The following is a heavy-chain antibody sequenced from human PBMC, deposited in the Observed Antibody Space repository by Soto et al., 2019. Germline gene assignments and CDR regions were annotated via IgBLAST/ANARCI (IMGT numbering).Heavy chain of an antibody. V-gene: IGHV1-69*13. J-gene: IGHJ4*02. CDR3: ARVPSGTLPVYFDY. CDR2: IIPMFGTA. Sequence: AASVKVSCKTSGGTFSSYAISWVRQAPGQGLEWMGGIIPMFGTANYAQKFQGRVTITADESTSTAYMELSSLRAEDTAVYYCARVPSGTLPVYFDYWGQGTLVTVSS. D-gene: IGHD6-13*01. CDR1: GGTFSSYA.